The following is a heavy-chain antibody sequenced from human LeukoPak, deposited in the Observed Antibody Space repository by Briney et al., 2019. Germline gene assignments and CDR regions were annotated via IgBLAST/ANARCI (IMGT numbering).Heavy chain of an antibody. J-gene: IGHJ6*03. CDR3: ARNKDRIYYMDV. CDR2: IYYSGST. Sequence: KPSETLSLTCAVYGGSFSGYYWSWIRQPPGKGLEWIGYIYYSGSTNYNPSLKSRVTISVDTSKNQFSLKLSSVTAADTAVYYCARNKDRIYYMDVWGKGTTVTVSS. CDR1: GGSFSGYY. V-gene: IGHV4-59*01.